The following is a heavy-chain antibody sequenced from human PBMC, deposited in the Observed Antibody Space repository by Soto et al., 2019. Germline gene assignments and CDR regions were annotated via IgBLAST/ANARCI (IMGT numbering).Heavy chain of an antibody. CDR3: ARDLWGYCGTDCYPLDV. J-gene: IGHJ6*02. D-gene: IGHD2-21*02. V-gene: IGHV4-59*11. CDR2: MYNTGST. Sequence: SETLYLTCTVSVCSISGHYWSWNRQPPGKGLEWIGYMYNTGSTVYNPSFKSRVTISVDTSKNQFSLKLNSVTAADTAVYYCARDLWGYCGTDCYPLDVWGQGTTVS. CDR1: VCSISGHY.